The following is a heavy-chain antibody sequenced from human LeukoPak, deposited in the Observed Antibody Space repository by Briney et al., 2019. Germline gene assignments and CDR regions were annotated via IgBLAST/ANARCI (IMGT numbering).Heavy chain of an antibody. D-gene: IGHD2-2*01. V-gene: IGHV5-51*01. J-gene: IGHJ3*02. CDR1: GYSFTSYW. CDR2: IYPGDSDT. Sequence: GESLKISCKASGYSFTSYWIGWVRQMPGKGLEWMGIIYPGDSDTRYSPSFQGQVTISADKSVSTAYLQWSSLKASDTAMYYCARYCGSASCHTRAFGIWGQGTMITVSS. CDR3: ARYCGSASCHTRAFGI.